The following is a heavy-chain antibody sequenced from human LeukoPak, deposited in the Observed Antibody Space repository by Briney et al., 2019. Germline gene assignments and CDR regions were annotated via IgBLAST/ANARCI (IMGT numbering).Heavy chain of an antibody. V-gene: IGHV4-39*07. J-gene: IGHJ5*02. CDR3: SRSVSAYAGRGWFDP. D-gene: IGHD5-12*01. Sequence: PSETLSLTCSVSGGSIRSLGYSWGWIRQPPGKGLEWIASMYYTGTTYYNPSLKSRVTMSVDTSKNQFSLNLTSVTAADTAVFYCSRSVSAYAGRGWFDPWGQGTLVTVSS. CDR2: MYYTGTT. CDR1: GGSIRSLGYS.